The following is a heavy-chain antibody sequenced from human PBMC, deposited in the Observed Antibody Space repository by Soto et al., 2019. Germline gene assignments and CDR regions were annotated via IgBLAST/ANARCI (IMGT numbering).Heavy chain of an antibody. CDR3: ARGRGNWYWAGHAFDI. CDR1: GCTFSSYG. CDR2: IWYDGSNK. J-gene: IGHJ3*02. V-gene: IGHV3-33*01. Sequence: GGSLRLSCAASGCTFSSYGMHWVRQAPGKGLEWVAVIWYDGSNKYYADSVKGRFTISRDNSRNTLYLQMNSLRAEEGAVYYCARGRGNWYWAGHAFDICGEGRMVTVSS. D-gene: IGHD6-13*01.